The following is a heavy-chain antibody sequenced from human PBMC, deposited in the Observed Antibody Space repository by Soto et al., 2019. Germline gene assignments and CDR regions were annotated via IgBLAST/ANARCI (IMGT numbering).Heavy chain of an antibody. CDR3: ARGPPVLYYYGSGSYYGFDY. D-gene: IGHD3-10*01. V-gene: IGHV3-23*01. CDR1: GFTFSSYA. CDR2: ISGSGGST. J-gene: IGHJ4*02. Sequence: EVQLLESGGGLVQTGGSLRLSCAASGFTFSSYAMSWVRQAPGKGLEWVSAISGSGGSTYYADSVKGRFTISRDNSKNTLYLQMNSLRAEDTAVYYCARGPPVLYYYGSGSYYGFDYWGQGTLVTVSS.